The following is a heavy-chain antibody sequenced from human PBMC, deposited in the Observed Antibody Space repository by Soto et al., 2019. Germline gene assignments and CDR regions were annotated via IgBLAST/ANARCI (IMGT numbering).Heavy chain of an antibody. CDR1: GDSLRCQS. V-gene: IGHV4-34*01. D-gene: IGHD6-19*01. CDR3: ARGDSYGWSGESADA. J-gene: IGHJ6*02. Sequence: SETLALTCAVFGDSLRCQSWNWIRQSPGKVLEWIGELDQSGGTNYNPSLKSRAIISDDTYKNQFSLKLTSVTAADTAVDYCARGDSYGWSGESADAGGQGNKVTVSS. CDR2: LDQSGGT.